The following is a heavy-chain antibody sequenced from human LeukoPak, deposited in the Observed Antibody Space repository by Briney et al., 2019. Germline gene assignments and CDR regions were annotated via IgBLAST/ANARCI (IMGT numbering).Heavy chain of an antibody. V-gene: IGHV3-23*01. CDR2: ISGSGGST. CDR1: GFTFSSYA. CDR3: AKGSGYCSSTSCPYYYYGMDV. Sequence: GGSLRLSCAASGFTFSSYAMSWVRRAPGKGLEWVSAISGSGGSTYYADSVKGRFTISRDNSKNTLYLQMNSLRAEDTAVYYCAKGSGYCSSTSCPYYYYGMDVWGQGTTVTVSS. D-gene: IGHD2-2*01. J-gene: IGHJ6*02.